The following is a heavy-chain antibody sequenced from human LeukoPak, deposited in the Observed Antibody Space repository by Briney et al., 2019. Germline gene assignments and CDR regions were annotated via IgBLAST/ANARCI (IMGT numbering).Heavy chain of an antibody. Sequence: ASVKVSCKASGYTFTGYYMHWVRQAPGQGLEWMGRINPNSGGTNYAQKFQGRVTMTRDTSISTAYMELSRLRSDDTAVYYCASAVDTAMVTAYYYYMDVWGKGTTVTVSS. CDR1: GYTFTGYY. J-gene: IGHJ6*03. CDR3: ASAVDTAMVTAYYYYMDV. D-gene: IGHD5-18*01. CDR2: INPNSGGT. V-gene: IGHV1-2*06.